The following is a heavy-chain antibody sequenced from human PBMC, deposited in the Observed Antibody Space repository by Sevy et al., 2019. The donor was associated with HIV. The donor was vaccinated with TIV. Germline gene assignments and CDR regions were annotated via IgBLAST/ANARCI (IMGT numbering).Heavy chain of an antibody. D-gene: IGHD1-26*01. CDR2: VNSDGSNT. Sequence: GGSLRLSCAASGFTFSSYWMHWVRQAPGKGLVWVSGVNSDGSNTNYADSVKGRFTIARDCAKNTLCLQMNSLRAEDTAVYLCVAANTWEDHWGQGTLVTVSS. V-gene: IGHV3-74*01. J-gene: IGHJ4*02. CDR3: VAANTWEDH. CDR1: GFTFSSYW.